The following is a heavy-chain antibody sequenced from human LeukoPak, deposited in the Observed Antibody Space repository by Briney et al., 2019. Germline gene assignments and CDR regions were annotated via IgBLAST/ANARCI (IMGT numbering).Heavy chain of an antibody. D-gene: IGHD3-10*01. Sequence: NAAQTLSLTCSVSGDSMKSGGDYGRWIRQPAGRGVEYIGRIYSTGRTNYHPSLRSRVTISVDTSKNHFSLKLSSVTAADTAVYYCARDQTYSGSGIYTYFDYWAQGILVTVSS. V-gene: IGHV4-61*02. CDR2: IYSTGRT. J-gene: IGHJ4*02. CDR3: ARDQTYSGSGIYTYFDY. CDR1: GDSMKSGGDY.